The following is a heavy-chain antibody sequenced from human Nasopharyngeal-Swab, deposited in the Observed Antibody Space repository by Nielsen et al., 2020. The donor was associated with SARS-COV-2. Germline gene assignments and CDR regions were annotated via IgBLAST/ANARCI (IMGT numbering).Heavy chain of an antibody. Sequence: WVRQAPGQGLEWMGGIIPIFGTANYAQKFQGRVTITADESTSTAYMELSSLRSEDTAVYYCARDQAGGGVLGCWGQGTLVTVSS. D-gene: IGHD2-8*02. CDR2: IIPIFGTA. CDR3: ARDQAGGGVLGC. J-gene: IGHJ4*02. V-gene: IGHV1-69*01.